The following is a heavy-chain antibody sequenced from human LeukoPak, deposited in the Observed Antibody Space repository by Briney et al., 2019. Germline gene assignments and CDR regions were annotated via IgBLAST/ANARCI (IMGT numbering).Heavy chain of an antibody. CDR2: ITAYNGNT. Sequence: RASVKVSCKTSGYSFITFGVSWVRQAPGQGLEWLGSITAYNGNTYKAPNLQDRVTMTTDTSTSTAYMELRSLTSDDTAVYYCGRVRGSAIFYSDNWGQGTLVTVSS. CDR3: GRVRGSAIFYSDN. J-gene: IGHJ4*02. D-gene: IGHD2/OR15-2a*01. V-gene: IGHV1-18*04. CDR1: GYSFITFG.